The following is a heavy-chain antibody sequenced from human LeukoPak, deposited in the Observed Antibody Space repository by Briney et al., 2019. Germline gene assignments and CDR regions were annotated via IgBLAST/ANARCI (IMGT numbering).Heavy chain of an antibody. CDR2: IDPSDSYT. J-gene: IGHJ4*02. CDR1: GYSFTSYW. D-gene: IGHD3-10*01. Sequence: GEALKISCYGSGYSFTSYWISWVGQMPGKGLEWMGRIDPSDSYTNYSPSFQGHVTISADKSISTAYLQWISLKASDTAMYYCARHPQRFGALTPIDCWGQGTLVSLS. V-gene: IGHV5-10-1*01. CDR3: ARHPQRFGALTPIDC.